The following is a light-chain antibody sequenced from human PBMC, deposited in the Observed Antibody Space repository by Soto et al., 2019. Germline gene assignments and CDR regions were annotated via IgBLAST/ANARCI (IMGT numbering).Light chain of an antibody. CDR3: SSYTSRSTLMV. V-gene: IGLV2-14*01. J-gene: IGLJ2*01. Sequence: QSALTQPASVSGSPGQSITISCTGTSSDVGGYNYVSWYQQHPGKAPKLMIYDVSNRPSGVSNRFSGSNSGNTASLTISGVQAEDEADYYCSSYTSRSTLMVFGGGTKLTVL. CDR1: SSDVGGYNY. CDR2: DVS.